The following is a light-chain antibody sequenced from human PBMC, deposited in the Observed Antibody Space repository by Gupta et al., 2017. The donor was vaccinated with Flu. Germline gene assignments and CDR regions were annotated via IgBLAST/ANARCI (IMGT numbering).Light chain of an antibody. CDR1: QSVLYSSNNKNY. V-gene: IGKV4-1*01. CDR2: WAS. Sequence: DIVMTQSPDSLAVSLGERATINCKSSQSVLYSSNNKNYLAWYQQKPGQPPKLLIYWASARESGVPERFSGSGSGTDFTLTISSLQAEDVAVYYGQHYFLTPPTFGPGTKVDI. J-gene: IGKJ3*01. CDR3: QHYFLTPPT.